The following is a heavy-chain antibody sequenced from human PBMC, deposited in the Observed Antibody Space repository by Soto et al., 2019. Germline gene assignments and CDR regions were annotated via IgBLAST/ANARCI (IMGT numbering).Heavy chain of an antibody. CDR1: VASISTSSSY. D-gene: IGHD3-9*01. CDR3: GRHFALDLIAF. CDR2: IYYSGST. V-gene: IGHV4-39*01. Sequence: SETLSLTCTVSVASISTSSSYWGWIRQPPGKGLEWIGSIYYSGSTFYNPSLRSRVTMFIDTSKNQLSLKLSSVTAADTAVYFCGRHFALDLIAFSAQGALVTVSA. J-gene: IGHJ4*02.